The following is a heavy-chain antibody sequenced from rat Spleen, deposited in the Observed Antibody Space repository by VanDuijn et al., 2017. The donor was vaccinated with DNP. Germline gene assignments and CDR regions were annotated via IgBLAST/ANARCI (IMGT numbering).Heavy chain of an antibody. CDR1: GFNFNDYW. V-gene: IGHV4-2*01. J-gene: IGHJ2*01. D-gene: IGHD3-8*01. CDR3: ARAVPRYFDY. CDR2: INKDSSTK. Sequence: EVKLVESGGGLVQPGRSLKLSCAASGFNFNDYWMGWVRQAPGKGLEWIGEINKDSSTKNFTPSLKDKFTISRDNAQNILYLQMIKLGSEDTAIYYCARAVPRYFDYWGQGVLVTVSS.